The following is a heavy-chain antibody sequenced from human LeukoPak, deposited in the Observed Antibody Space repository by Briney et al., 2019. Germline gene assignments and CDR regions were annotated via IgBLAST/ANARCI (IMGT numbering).Heavy chain of an antibody. J-gene: IGHJ5*01. V-gene: IGHV1-8*01. D-gene: IGHD1-26*01. Sequence: GASVKVSCKASGYTFTNYDINWVRQATGQGLEWMGWMNPNSGDTGYAQKFQGRVTMTRDTPISTAYMELTALTSADTAIFYCARTGMGGNVWIDSWGQGTLVTVSS. CDR2: MNPNSGDT. CDR3: ARTGMGGNVWIDS. CDR1: GYTFTNYD.